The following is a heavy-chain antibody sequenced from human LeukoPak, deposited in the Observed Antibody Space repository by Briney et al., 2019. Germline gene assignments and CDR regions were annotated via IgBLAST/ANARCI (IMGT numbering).Heavy chain of an antibody. J-gene: IGHJ4*02. Sequence: GGSLRLSCAASGFTFSSYSMNWVCQAPGKGLEWVSYISSSSSTIYYADSVKGRFTISRDNAKNSLYLQMNSLRAEDTAVYYCARGSPLGLDYWGQGTLVTVSS. CDR1: GFTFSSYS. V-gene: IGHV3-48*04. CDR3: ARGSPLGLDY. CDR2: ISSSSSTI.